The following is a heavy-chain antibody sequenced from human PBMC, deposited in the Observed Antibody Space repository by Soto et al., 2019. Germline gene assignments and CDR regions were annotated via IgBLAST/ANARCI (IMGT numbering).Heavy chain of an antibody. CDR3: AKDRDLRSWYLGYFDY. CDR2: ISGSGGST. J-gene: IGHJ4*02. CDR1: GFTFSSYA. V-gene: IGHV3-23*01. Sequence: PVGSLRLSCAASGFTFSSYAMSWVRQAPGKGLEWVSAISGSGGSTYYADSVKGRFTISRDNSKSTLYLQMNSLRAEDTAVYYCAKDRDLRSWYLGYFDYWGQGTLVTVSS. D-gene: IGHD6-13*01.